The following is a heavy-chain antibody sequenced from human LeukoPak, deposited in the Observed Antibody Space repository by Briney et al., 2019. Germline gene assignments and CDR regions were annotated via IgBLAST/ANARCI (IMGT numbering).Heavy chain of an antibody. D-gene: IGHD6-13*01. Sequence: PSETLSLTCTVSGGSISSSSYYWGWIRQPPGKGLEWIGSIYYSGSTYYNPSLKSRVTISVDTSKNQFSLKLSSVTAADTAVYYCAGRYPIAAAVRTDYWGQGTLVTVSS. CDR3: AGRYPIAAAVRTDY. CDR1: GGSISSSSYY. J-gene: IGHJ4*02. V-gene: IGHV4-39*07. CDR2: IYYSGST.